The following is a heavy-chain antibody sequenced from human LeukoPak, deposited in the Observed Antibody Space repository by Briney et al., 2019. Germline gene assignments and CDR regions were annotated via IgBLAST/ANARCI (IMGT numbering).Heavy chain of an antibody. CDR3: ARVITMIVVDYYYYYMDV. Sequence: PSETLSLTCTVSGGSISSYYWSWIRQPPGKGLEWIGYIYYSGSTNYNPSLKSRVTISVDTSKNQFSLKLSSVTAADTAVYYCARVITMIVVDYYYYYMDVWGKGTTVTVSS. CDR2: IYYSGST. D-gene: IGHD3-22*01. J-gene: IGHJ6*03. V-gene: IGHV4-59*01. CDR1: GGSISSYY.